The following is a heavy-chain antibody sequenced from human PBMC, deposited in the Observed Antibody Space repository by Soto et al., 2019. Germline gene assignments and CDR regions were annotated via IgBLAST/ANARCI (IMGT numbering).Heavy chain of an antibody. CDR1: GFPFSSFG. D-gene: IGHD3-22*01. V-gene: IGHV3-30*18. CDR3: AKDFYNDSISNWFDP. CDR2: ISSEGKNK. J-gene: IGHJ5*02. Sequence: GGSLRLSCAASGFPFSSFGMHWVRQGPGKGLEWVAVISSEGKNKFYADSVKGRFTTSRDNSKNTLSLQIDSLRTDDTAVYYCAKDFYNDSISNWFDPWGQGTLVTVSS.